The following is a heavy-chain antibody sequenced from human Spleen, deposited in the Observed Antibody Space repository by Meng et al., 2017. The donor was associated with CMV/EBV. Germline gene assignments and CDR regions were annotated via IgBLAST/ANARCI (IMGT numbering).Heavy chain of an antibody. D-gene: IGHD6-19*01. CDR2: ITWNSGSI. Sequence: SLKISCAASGFTFDDYAMHWVRQVPGKGLEWVSGITWNSGSIAYADSVRGRFTVSRDNAKNSLYLQMSSLRPEDTAVYYCARDIPSVIAVAGIWGQGTMVTVSS. J-gene: IGHJ3*02. CDR3: ARDIPSVIAVAGI. V-gene: IGHV3-9*01. CDR1: GFTFDDYA.